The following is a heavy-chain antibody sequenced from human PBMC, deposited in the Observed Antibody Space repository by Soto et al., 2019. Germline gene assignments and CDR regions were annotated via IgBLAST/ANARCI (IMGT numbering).Heavy chain of an antibody. V-gene: IGHV4-30-2*01. Sequence: SETLSLTCGVSGDTISTGGYSWAWIRQPPGKALEWIGHTYHSGNPYYNPSLKSRVIISVDRSKNQFSLKVSSVTAADTAVYYCARFRLRLPFDYWGQGTLVTVSS. CDR3: ARFRLRLPFDY. CDR1: GDTISTGGYS. J-gene: IGHJ4*02. CDR2: TYHSGNP. D-gene: IGHD6-25*01.